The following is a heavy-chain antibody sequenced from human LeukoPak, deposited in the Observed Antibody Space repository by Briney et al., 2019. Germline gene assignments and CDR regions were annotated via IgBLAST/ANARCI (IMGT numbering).Heavy chain of an antibody. Sequence: PGGSPRLSCAASGFTFSGSAMHWVRQASGKGLEWVGRIRSKANSYATAYAASVKGRFTISRDDSKNTAYLQMNSLKTEDTAVYYCTRTLYYYDSSGYYSPDAFDIWGQGTMVTVSS. V-gene: IGHV3-73*01. CDR1: GFTFSGSA. CDR3: TRTLYYYDSSGYYSPDAFDI. J-gene: IGHJ3*02. D-gene: IGHD3-22*01. CDR2: IRSKANSYAT.